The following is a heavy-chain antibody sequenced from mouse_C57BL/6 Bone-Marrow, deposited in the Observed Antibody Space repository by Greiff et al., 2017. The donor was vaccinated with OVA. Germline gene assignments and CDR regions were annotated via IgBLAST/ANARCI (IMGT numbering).Heavy chain of an antibody. D-gene: IGHD1-1*01. CDR1: GFTFSDYG. CDR3: ARRGIYYGSSYRYYAMDY. J-gene: IGHJ4*01. CDR2: ISNLAYSI. Sequence: EVHLVESGGGLVQPGGSLKLSCAASGFTFSDYGMAWVRQAPRKGPEWVAFISNLAYSIYYADTVTGRFTISRENAKNTLYLEISSLRSEDTAMYYCARRGIYYGSSYRYYAMDYWGQGTSVTVSS. V-gene: IGHV5-15*01.